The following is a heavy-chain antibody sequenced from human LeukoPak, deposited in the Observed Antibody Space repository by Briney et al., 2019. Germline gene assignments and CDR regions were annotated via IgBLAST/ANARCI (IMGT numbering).Heavy chain of an antibody. J-gene: IGHJ4*02. CDR3: ARGTPTALANFDY. CDR2: IWYDGSNK. CDR1: GLTFSSYG. V-gene: IGHV3-33*01. Sequence: GGSLRLSCAASGLTFSSYGMHWVRQAPGKGLEWVAVIWYDGSNKYYADSVKGRFTISRDNSKNTLYLQMNSLRAEDTAVYYCARGTPTALANFDYWGQGTLVTVSS. D-gene: IGHD5-12*01.